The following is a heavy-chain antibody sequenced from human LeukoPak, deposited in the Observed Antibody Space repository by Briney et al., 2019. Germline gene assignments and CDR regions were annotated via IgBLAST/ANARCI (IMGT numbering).Heavy chain of an antibody. CDR3: ARDARYYYGSGSLGLFDY. D-gene: IGHD3-10*01. CDR1: GFTFSSYE. Sequence: AGGSLRLSCAASGFTFSSYEMTWVRQAPGKGLEWVSYISSSGTTIYYADSVKGRFTISRDNAKNSLWLQMNSLRAEDTAVYYCARDARYYYGSGSLGLFDYWGQGTLVTVSS. V-gene: IGHV3-48*03. CDR2: ISSSGTTI. J-gene: IGHJ4*02.